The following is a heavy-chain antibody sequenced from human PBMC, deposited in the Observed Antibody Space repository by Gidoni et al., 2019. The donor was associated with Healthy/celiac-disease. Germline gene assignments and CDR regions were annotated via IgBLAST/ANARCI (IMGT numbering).Heavy chain of an antibody. J-gene: IGHJ6*02. V-gene: IGHV4-59*08. Sequence: QAQLQESGPGLVKPSETLSLTCTVSGGSISSYYWSWIRQPPGKGLEWIGYIYYSGSTNYNPSLKSRVTISVDTSKSQFSLKLSSVTAADTAVYYCARMLTVYGYYYGMDVWGQGTTVTVSS. CDR3: ARMLTVYGYYYGMDV. CDR2: IYYSGST. CDR1: GGSISSYY. D-gene: IGHD4-17*01.